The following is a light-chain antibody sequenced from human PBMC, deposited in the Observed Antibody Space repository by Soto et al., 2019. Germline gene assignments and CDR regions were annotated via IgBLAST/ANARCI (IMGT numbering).Light chain of an antibody. CDR1: QGISTY. CDR2: AAS. J-gene: IGKJ1*01. V-gene: IGKV1-39*01. CDR3: QKSYSTTWT. Sequence: DILMTQPRSFLSASVGDRVTVTCRASQGISTYLNWYQQKPGKAPKLLIYAASSLQSGVPSRFSGSGSETDFTLTISSLQPEDFATYSCQKSYSTTWTCGQGTKGVIK.